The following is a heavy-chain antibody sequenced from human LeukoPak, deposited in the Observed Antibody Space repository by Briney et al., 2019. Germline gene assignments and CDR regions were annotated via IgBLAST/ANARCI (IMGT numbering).Heavy chain of an antibody. V-gene: IGHV5-51*01. CDR3: ARDCTSGVCPQSFDY. CDR1: GYSFTSYW. Sequence: GESLKISCKGSGYSFTSYWIGWVRQMPGKGLEWMGIIYPGDSDTRYSPSFQGQVTISADKSISTAYLQWSSLKASDTAMYYCARDCTSGVCPQSFDYWGQGTLVTVSS. CDR2: IYPGDSDT. J-gene: IGHJ4*02. D-gene: IGHD2-8*01.